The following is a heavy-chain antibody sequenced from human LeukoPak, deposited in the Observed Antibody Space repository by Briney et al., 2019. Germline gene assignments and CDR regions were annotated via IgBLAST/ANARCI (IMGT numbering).Heavy chain of an antibody. D-gene: IGHD3-9*01. CDR2: IYYSGST. J-gene: IGHJ4*02. Sequence: PSETLSLTCTVSGGSISSYCWSWIRQPPGKGLEWIGYIYYSGSTNYNPSLKSRVTISVDTSKNQFSLKLSSVTAADTAVYYCARGVPHSDILTGYYVLDYWGQGTLVTVSS. CDR1: GGSISSYC. CDR3: ARGVPHSDILTGYYVLDY. V-gene: IGHV4-59*01.